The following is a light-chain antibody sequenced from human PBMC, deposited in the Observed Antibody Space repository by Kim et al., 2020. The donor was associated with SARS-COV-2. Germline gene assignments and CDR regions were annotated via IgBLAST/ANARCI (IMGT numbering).Light chain of an antibody. V-gene: IGKV3-15*01. J-gene: IGKJ2*01. CDR1: KSGSSN. CDR3: QQYDKWPPYT. CDR2: DAS. Sequence: VAPGKTATDCNHARKSGSSNLAWYHQQPGQAPRLLIYDASTRVTGIPAEFSDSESGTEFTLTISSPQSEDFAVYYCQQYDKWPPYTFGQGTKLEI.